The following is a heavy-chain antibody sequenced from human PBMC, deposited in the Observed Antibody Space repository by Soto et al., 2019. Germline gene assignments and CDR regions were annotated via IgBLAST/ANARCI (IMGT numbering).Heavy chain of an antibody. V-gene: IGHV3-30-3*01. CDR2: ISYDGSSK. J-gene: IGHJ4*02. Sequence: QVQLVESGGGVVQPGRSLRLSCAASGFTFSSYVMHWVRQAPGKGLEWVAVISYDGSSKYYADSVKGRFTISRDNSKNTLYLQMNSLRAEDTAVYYCARGGTSGWGSVDYWGQGTLVTVSS. D-gene: IGHD6-19*01. CDR3: ARGGTSGWGSVDY. CDR1: GFTFSSYV.